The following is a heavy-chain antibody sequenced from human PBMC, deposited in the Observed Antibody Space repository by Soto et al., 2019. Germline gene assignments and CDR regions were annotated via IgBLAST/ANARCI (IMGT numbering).Heavy chain of an antibody. D-gene: IGHD2-2*02. Sequence: ASVKVSCKASGYTFTSYAMHWLRQAPGQRLEWMGWINAGNGNTKYSRKFQGRVTITRDTSASTAYMELSSLRSEDTAVYYCARAGGPGYCSSTSCYTWFDPWGQGTLVTVSS. CDR2: INAGNGNT. CDR3: ARAGGPGYCSSTSCYTWFDP. CDR1: GYTFTSYA. V-gene: IGHV1-3*01. J-gene: IGHJ5*02.